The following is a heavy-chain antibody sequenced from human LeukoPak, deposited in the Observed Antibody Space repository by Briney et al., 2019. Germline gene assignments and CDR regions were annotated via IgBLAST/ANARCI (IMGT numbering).Heavy chain of an antibody. D-gene: IGHD2-2*01. Sequence: GGSLRLSPAASRFTVTSNYMSWVRQAPGKGLEWVSVIYSGGTTYYADSVRGRFTISRDNSKNTLYLQMNSLRAEDTAVYYCARAGGSIKPFDYWGQGTLVTVSS. CDR3: ARAGGSIKPFDY. CDR2: IYSGGTT. J-gene: IGHJ4*02. CDR1: RFTVTSNY. V-gene: IGHV3-53*01.